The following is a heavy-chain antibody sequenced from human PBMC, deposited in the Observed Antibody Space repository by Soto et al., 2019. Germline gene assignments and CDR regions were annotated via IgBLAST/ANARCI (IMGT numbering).Heavy chain of an antibody. CDR1: GFTFSSYG. V-gene: IGHV3-30*18. CDR3: AKAHLSWLGFDY. J-gene: IGHJ4*02. CDR2: ISYDGSNK. Sequence: GGSLRLSCAASGFTFSSYGMHWVRQAPGKGLEWVAVISYDGSNKYYADSVKGRFTISRDNSKNTLYLQMNSLRAEDTAVYYCAKAHLSWLGFDYWGQGTLVTVSS. D-gene: IGHD2-15*01.